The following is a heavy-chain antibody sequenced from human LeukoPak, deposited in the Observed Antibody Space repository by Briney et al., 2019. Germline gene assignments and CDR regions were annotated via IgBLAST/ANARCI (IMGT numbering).Heavy chain of an antibody. Sequence: SETLSLTCTVSGGSISSGSYYWSWIRQPAGKGLEWIGRIYTSGSTNYNPSLKSRVTISVDTSKNQFSLKLSSVTAADTAVYYCARDLAGSGSYYSFDYWGQGTLVTVSS. D-gene: IGHD3-10*01. V-gene: IGHV4-61*02. J-gene: IGHJ4*02. CDR3: ARDLAGSGSYYSFDY. CDR1: GGSISSGSYY. CDR2: IYTSGST.